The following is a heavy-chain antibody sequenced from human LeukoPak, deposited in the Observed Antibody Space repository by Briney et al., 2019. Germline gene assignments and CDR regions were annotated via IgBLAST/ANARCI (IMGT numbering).Heavy chain of an antibody. CDR2: ISAYNGNT. Sequence: ASMKVSCKASGYTFTSYGISSVRQAPGQGLEWMGWISAYNGNTNYAQKLQGRVTMTTDTSTSTAYMELRSLTSDDTAVYYCARDHLGATHYFSVWGQGTLVTVSS. J-gene: IGHJ4*02. V-gene: IGHV1-18*01. CDR3: ARDHLGATHYFSV. CDR1: GYTFTSYG. D-gene: IGHD1-26*01.